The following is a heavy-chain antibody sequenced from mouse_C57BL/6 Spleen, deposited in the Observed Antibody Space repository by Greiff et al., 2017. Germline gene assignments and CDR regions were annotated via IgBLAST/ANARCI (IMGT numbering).Heavy chain of an antibody. Sequence: QVQLKQSGTELVKPGASVKLSCKASGYTFTSYWMHWVKQRPGQGLEWIGNINPSNGGTNYNGKFKSKATLTVDKSSSTAYLQLSSLTSEDSAVYYSTRGESNYAWFAYWGQGTLVTVSA. J-gene: IGHJ3*01. V-gene: IGHV1-53*01. D-gene: IGHD2-5*01. CDR2: INPSNGGT. CDR3: TRGESNYAWFAY. CDR1: GYTFTSYW.